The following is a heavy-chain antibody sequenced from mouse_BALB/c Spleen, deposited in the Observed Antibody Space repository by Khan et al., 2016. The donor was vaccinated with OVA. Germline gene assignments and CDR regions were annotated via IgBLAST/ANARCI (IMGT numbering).Heavy chain of an antibody. Sequence: QVQLKESGPGLVAPSQSLSITCTVSGFSLTTYGVHWFRQPPGNGLEWLGIIWAGGSTNYNSALMSRLTISKDNSKSQVFLKMNSLQTDDTAIYYCARCWVISTDSFDYWGQGTPLTVSS. J-gene: IGHJ2*01. V-gene: IGHV2-9*02. CDR2: IWAGGST. CDR3: ARCWVISTDSFDY. CDR1: GFSLTTYG. D-gene: IGHD2-4*01.